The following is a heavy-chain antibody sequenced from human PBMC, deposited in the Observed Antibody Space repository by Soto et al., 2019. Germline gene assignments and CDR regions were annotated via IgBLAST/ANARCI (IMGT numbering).Heavy chain of an antibody. CDR2: ITPYNGNT. CDR3: ARGRGQGAMAGIEYFHH. J-gene: IGHJ1*01. V-gene: IGHV1-18*01. D-gene: IGHD6-19*01. CDR1: GYTFSSYD. Sequence: QVQLVHSGPEVKKPGASVQVSCKASGYTFSSYDITWVRQAPGQGLEWMGWITPYNGNTKYAQKLQGRVTMTTDTSTSTAYMALRRLRSDATAVYYCARGRGQGAMAGIEYFHHWGQGTLVTVSS.